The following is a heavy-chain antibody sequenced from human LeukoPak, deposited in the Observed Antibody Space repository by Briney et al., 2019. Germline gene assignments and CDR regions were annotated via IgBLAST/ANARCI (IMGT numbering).Heavy chain of an antibody. CDR2: ISGSGGST. Sequence: GGSLRLSCAASGFTVSSNYMSWVRQAPGKGLEWVSAISGSGGSTYYADSVKGRFTISRDNSKNTLYLQMNSLRAEDTAVYYCAKRAKGELPYYFDYWGQGTLVTVSS. CDR3: AKRAKGELPYYFDY. CDR1: GFTVSSNY. J-gene: IGHJ4*02. V-gene: IGHV3-23*01. D-gene: IGHD1-26*01.